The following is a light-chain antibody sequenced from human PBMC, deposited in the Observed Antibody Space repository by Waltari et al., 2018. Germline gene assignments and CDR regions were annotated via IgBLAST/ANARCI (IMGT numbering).Light chain of an antibody. Sequence: EIVLTQSPGTLSLSPGERATLSCRASQSVPSSYLAWYQQTPGQAPRLLIYGASTRAAGIPDFTLSINRLEPEDFAVYYCQQYGSFYTFGQGTKLEIK. V-gene: IGKV3-20*01. J-gene: IGKJ2*01. CDR1: QSVPSSY. CDR3: QQYGSFYT. CDR2: GAS.